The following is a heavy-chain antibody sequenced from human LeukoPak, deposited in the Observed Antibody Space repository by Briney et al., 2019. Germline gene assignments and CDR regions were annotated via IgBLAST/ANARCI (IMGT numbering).Heavy chain of an antibody. D-gene: IGHD3-22*01. Sequence: GGSLRLSCAASGFTFSSYAMSWVRQAPGKGLEWVSAISGSGGSTYYADSVRGRFTISRDNSKNTLYLQVNSLRAEDTAVYYCAKDLRDYYDSSGYYYQDFQHWGQGTLVTVSS. J-gene: IGHJ1*01. CDR3: AKDLRDYYDSSGYYYQDFQH. V-gene: IGHV3-23*01. CDR1: GFTFSSYA. CDR2: ISGSGGST.